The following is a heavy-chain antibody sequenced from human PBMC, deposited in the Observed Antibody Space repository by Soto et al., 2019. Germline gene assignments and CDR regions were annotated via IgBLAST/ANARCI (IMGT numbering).Heavy chain of an antibody. CDR3: ARVMLGGHSDY. V-gene: IGHV1-8*01. CDR1: GYTFTSYD. Sequence: ASVKVSCKASGYTFTSYDINWVRQAPGQGLEWMGWMNPNSGNTGYAQKFQGRVTMTRNTSIRTAYIDLSSLSSDDTAVYYCARVMLGGHSDYWGQGTLVTXSS. CDR2: MNPNSGNT. J-gene: IGHJ4*02. D-gene: IGHD2-15*01.